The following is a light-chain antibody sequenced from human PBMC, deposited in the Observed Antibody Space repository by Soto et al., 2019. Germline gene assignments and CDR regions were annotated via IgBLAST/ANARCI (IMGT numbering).Light chain of an antibody. J-gene: IGKJ4*01. CDR1: QSIGDS. V-gene: IGKV1-5*01. CDR2: DVS. CDR3: QQYNGYRLA. Sequence: DIQMSQSPSTLSASVGDRVTITCRASQSIGDSLAWYQQKPGKAPYLLISDVSSLERGVPSRFSGSGSGTEFTLTISSLQADDFAIYYCQQYNGYRLAFGGGTKVDIK.